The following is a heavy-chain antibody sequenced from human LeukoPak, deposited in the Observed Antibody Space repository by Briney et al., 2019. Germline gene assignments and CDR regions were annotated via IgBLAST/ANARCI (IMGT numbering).Heavy chain of an antibody. CDR3: ASSPYSSSWSYNFDY. Sequence: PSETLSLTCTVSGGSISSSSYYWGWIRQPPGKGLEWIGSIYYSGSTYYNPSLKSRVTISVDTSKNQFSLKLSSVTAADTAVYYCASSPYSSSWSYNFDYWGQGTLVTVSS. J-gene: IGHJ4*02. V-gene: IGHV4-39*07. CDR2: IYYSGST. CDR1: GGSISSSSYY. D-gene: IGHD6-13*01.